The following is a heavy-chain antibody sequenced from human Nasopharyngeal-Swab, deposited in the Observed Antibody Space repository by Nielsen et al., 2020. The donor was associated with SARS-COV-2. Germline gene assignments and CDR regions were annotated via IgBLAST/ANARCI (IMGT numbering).Heavy chain of an antibody. V-gene: IGHV3-74*01. D-gene: IGHD3-9*01. CDR3: ARRHYDIPIAYHLDY. J-gene: IGHJ4*02. Sequence: GESLKISCVASGYSFRTYGMNWVRHSPGKGLEWVARIDFDGRITNYTNSVRGRFTVSRDNANAKLFLQMDSLRVEDTAMYYCARRHYDIPIAYHLDYWGQGALVSVSS. CDR2: IDFDGRIT. CDR1: GYSFRTYG.